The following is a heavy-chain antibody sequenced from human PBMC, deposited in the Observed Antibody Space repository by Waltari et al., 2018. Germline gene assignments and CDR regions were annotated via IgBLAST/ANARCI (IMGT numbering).Heavy chain of an antibody. V-gene: IGHV1-2*06. D-gene: IGHD4-17*01. J-gene: IGHJ4*02. Sequence: QVQLVQSGAEVKKPGASVKVSCKASGYTFTGYYMHWVRQAPGQGLEWMGRSNPNSGGTNDAQKFQGRVTMTRDTSISTAYMELSRLRSDDTAVYYCARFYGDYGAVDYWGQGTLVTVSS. CDR3: ARFYGDYGAVDY. CDR1: GYTFTGYY. CDR2: SNPNSGGT.